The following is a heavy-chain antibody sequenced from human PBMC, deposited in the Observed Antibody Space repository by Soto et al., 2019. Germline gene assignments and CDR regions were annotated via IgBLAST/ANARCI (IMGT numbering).Heavy chain of an antibody. V-gene: IGHV4-59*01. CDR2: IYYSGST. D-gene: IGHD1-1*01. CDR1: GGSISSYY. CDR3: AREAGTFDY. J-gene: IGHJ4*02. Sequence: SETLSLTCTVSGGSISSYYWSWIRQPPGKGLEWIGYIYYSGSTNYNPSLRSRVTISVDTSKNQFSLKLSSVTAADTAVYYCAREAGTFDYWGQGTLVTVSS.